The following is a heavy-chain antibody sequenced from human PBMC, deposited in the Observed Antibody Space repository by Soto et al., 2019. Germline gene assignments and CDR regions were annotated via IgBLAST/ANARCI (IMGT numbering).Heavy chain of an antibody. CDR2: ISTYNGNT. D-gene: IGHD3-22*01. J-gene: IGHJ4*02. Sequence: GASVKVSCKASGYTFTTYGISWVRQASGQGLEWMGWISTYNGNTNHAQKFQDRVTMTTDTSTSTAYMELRSLGSDDTAVYYCARDRDSSGSLSGYWGQGTLVTVSS. CDR3: ARDRDSSGSLSGY. CDR1: GYTFTTYG. V-gene: IGHV1-18*01.